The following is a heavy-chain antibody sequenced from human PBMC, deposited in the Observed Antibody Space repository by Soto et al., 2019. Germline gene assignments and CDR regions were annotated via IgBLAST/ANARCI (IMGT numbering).Heavy chain of an antibody. CDR1: GGSSSSDY. CDR3: ARDLVGSYGYGRDLFAL. Sequence: SGTLSLSCTVSGGSSSSDYWTWVRQPPGKRLEWIGYIYYSGSTNYNPSLKSRVTISVDTSKNQFSLKLSSVTAADTAVYYCARDLVGSYGYGRDLFALRGQGSLV. V-gene: IGHV4-59*01. J-gene: IGHJ4*02. D-gene: IGHD5-18*01. CDR2: IYYSGST.